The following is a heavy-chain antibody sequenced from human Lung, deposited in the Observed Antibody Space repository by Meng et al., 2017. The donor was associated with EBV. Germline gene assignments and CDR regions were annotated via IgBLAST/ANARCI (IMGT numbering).Heavy chain of an antibody. Sequence: QLQLREAAPELVKPSQSPSLTCAVSGGSISSGGYSWSWFRQPPGKGLEWIGYIYYSGSTYYNPSLKSRVTISVDTSKNQFSLKLSSVTAADTAVYYCATRGYSYGYDYWGQGTLVTVSS. V-gene: IGHV4-30-4*01. CDR3: ATRGYSYGYDY. J-gene: IGHJ4*02. CDR1: GGSISSGGYS. CDR2: IYYSGST. D-gene: IGHD5-18*01.